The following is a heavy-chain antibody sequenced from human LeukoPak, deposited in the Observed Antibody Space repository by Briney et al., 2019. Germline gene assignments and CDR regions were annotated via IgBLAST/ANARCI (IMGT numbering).Heavy chain of an antibody. CDR3: ARSKRGAASY. CDR1: GGSISSGGYY. V-gene: IGHV4-31*03. J-gene: IGHJ4*02. Sequence: SETLSLTCTVSGGSISSGGYYWSWIRQHPGKGLEWIGYIYYSGSTYYNPSLKSRVTISVDTSKNQFSLKLSSVTAADTAVYYCARSKRGAASYWGQGTLVTVSS. D-gene: IGHD6-25*01. CDR2: IYYSGST.